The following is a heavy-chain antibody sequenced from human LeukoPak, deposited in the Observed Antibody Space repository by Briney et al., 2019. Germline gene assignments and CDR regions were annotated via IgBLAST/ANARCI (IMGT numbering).Heavy chain of an antibody. CDR2: ISYDGSNK. CDR3: ARDRDSSGWYEGFDY. J-gene: IGHJ4*02. D-gene: IGHD6-19*01. Sequence: GGSLLLSCAASGFPFSSSAMHWVRQAPDKGLEGVAVISYDGSNKYYADSVKGRFTISRDNSKNTLYLQMNSLRADDTAVYYCARDRDSSGWYEGFDYWGQGTLVTVSS. V-gene: IGHV3-30-3*01. CDR1: GFPFSSSA.